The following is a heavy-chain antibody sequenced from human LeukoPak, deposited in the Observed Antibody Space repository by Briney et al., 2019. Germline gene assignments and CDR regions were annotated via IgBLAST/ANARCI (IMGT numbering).Heavy chain of an antibody. D-gene: IGHD6-13*01. Sequence: GGSLRLSCAASGFTFSSYGMHWVRQAPGKGLEWVAVIWYDGSNKYYADSVKGRFTISRDNSKNTLYLQMSSLRAEDTAVYYCARDRDSSSWYPGWFDPWGQGTLVTVSS. J-gene: IGHJ5*02. V-gene: IGHV3-33*01. CDR3: ARDRDSSSWYPGWFDP. CDR1: GFTFSSYG. CDR2: IWYDGSNK.